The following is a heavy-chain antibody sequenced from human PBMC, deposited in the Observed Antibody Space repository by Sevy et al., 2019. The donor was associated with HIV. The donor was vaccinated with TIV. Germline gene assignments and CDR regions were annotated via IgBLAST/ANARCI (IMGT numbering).Heavy chain of an antibody. D-gene: IGHD6-13*01. V-gene: IGHV3-30*03. CDR3: ARDAGYSVNWYPRFDP. CDR1: SFTFRTYS. Sequence: GSLRLPCAASSFTFRTYSIHWVRQASSQGLEGGGGISYDCSHKYFAGTVKGRFTISRDDSKSSLYLQMNTLRAEDTAVYYCARDAGYSVNWYPRFDPWGQGTLVTVSS. J-gene: IGHJ5*02. CDR2: ISYDCSHK.